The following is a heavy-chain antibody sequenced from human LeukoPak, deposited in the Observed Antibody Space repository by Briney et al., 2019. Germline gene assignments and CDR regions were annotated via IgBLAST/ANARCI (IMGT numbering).Heavy chain of an antibody. CDR3: ARRPRAGWFDT. Sequence: SETLSLTCTISGGSISSSSYYWGWFRQPPGKGLEWIGNIYYSGSTYYNPSLKSRVTISVDASKNQFSLKLRSVTAADTAVYYCARRPRAGWFDTWGQGTLVTVSS. CDR2: IYYSGST. J-gene: IGHJ5*02. V-gene: IGHV4-39*01. CDR1: GGSISSSSYY.